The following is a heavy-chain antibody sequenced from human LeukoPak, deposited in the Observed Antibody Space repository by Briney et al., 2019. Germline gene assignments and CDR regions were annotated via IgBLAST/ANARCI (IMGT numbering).Heavy chain of an antibody. Sequence: GGSLRLSCAASGFTFSSYGMSWVRQAPGKGLEWVSGISGSGGGTYYADSVKGRFTISRDNSKNTLHLQMNSLRAEDTAVYYCATHGSAHYYMDVWGKGTTVTISS. J-gene: IGHJ6*03. CDR2: ISGSGGGT. CDR1: GFTFSSYG. CDR3: ATHGSAHYYMDV. V-gene: IGHV3-23*01. D-gene: IGHD2-2*03.